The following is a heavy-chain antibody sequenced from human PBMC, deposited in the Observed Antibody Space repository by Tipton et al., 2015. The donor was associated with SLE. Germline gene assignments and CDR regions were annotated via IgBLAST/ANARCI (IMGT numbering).Heavy chain of an antibody. Sequence: GLVKPSETLSLTCTVSGDSISSTSYYWGWIRQPPGKGLEWIGTIYYSGSTSYNPSLKSRVTISRDTSKNQFSLRLTSVTAADTAVYYCATLVGGYRSASRVVWYFDRWGRGTSVTVSS. CDR3: ATLVGGYRSASRVVWYFDR. CDR2: IYYSGST. V-gene: IGHV4-39*07. CDR1: GDSISSTSYY. J-gene: IGHJ2*01. D-gene: IGHD6-25*01.